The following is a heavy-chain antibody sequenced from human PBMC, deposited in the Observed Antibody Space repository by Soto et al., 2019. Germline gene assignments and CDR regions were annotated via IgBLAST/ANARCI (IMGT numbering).Heavy chain of an antibody. J-gene: IGHJ4*02. CDR3: TTDTTVVAATLDYFDY. CDR1: GFTFSNAW. CDR2: IKSKTDGGTT. Sequence: RGSLRLSCAASGFTFSNAWMNWVRQAPGKGLEWVGRIKSKTDGGTTDYAAPVKGRFTISRDDSKNTLYLQMNSLKTEDTAVYYCTTDTTVVAATLDYFDYWGQGTLVTVSS. D-gene: IGHD2-15*01. V-gene: IGHV3-15*07.